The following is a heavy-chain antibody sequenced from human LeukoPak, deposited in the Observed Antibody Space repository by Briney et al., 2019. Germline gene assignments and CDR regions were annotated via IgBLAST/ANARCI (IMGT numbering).Heavy chain of an antibody. CDR3: ARDFGWRFDY. J-gene: IGHJ4*02. V-gene: IGHV3-48*02. CDR2: ISSSSSTI. CDR1: GFTFSSDS. D-gene: IGHD3-16*01. Sequence: GGSLRLSCAGSGFTFSSDSMNWVRQAPGKGLEWISYISSSSSTIYYAASVKGRFTISRDNAKNSLYLQMNSLRDEDTAVYYCARDFGWRFDYWGQGTLVTVSS.